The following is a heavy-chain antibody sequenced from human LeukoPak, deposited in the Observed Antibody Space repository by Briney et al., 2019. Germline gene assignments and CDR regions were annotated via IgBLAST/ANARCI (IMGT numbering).Heavy chain of an antibody. Sequence: GESLKISCEGSGYTFATYWIGWVRQMPGKGLEWMGIIYPGDSDTRYSPSFQGQVTISADKSISTAYLQWSSLKASDTAMYYCARVGTTGTGEYYYYGMDVWGQGTTVTVSS. CDR3: ARVGTTGTGEYYYYGMDV. CDR1: GYTFATYW. CDR2: IYPGDSDT. J-gene: IGHJ6*02. D-gene: IGHD1-1*01. V-gene: IGHV5-51*01.